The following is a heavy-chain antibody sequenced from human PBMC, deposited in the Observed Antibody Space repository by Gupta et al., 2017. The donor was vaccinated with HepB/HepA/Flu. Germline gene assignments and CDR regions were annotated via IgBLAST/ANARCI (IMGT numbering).Heavy chain of an antibody. Sequence: QLQLQESVPGLVKPSETLSLTCTVSGGSISSGSYYWDWIRQPPGKGLEWIGSIFYTGSTYYNPSLKSRVTISLDTSKNQFSLKLSSVTAADTAVYYCARNFVTVADTWSGMDVWGQGTTVTVSS. D-gene: IGHD6-19*01. CDR3: ARNFVTVADTWSGMDV. CDR2: IFYTGST. V-gene: IGHV4-39*01. CDR1: GGSISSGSYY. J-gene: IGHJ6*02.